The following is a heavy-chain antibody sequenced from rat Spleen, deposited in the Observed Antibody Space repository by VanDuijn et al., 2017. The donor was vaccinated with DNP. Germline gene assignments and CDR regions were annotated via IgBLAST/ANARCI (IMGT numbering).Heavy chain of an antibody. D-gene: IGHD1-1*01. CDR2: ISYDGSST. CDR3: AKITTVSYFDY. CDR1: GFTFSKYG. J-gene: IGHJ2*01. Sequence: EVQLVESGGGLVQPGRSMKLSCAASGFTFSKYGMAWVRQAPKKGLEWVATISYDGSSTYYRDSVKGRFTISRDNAKSTLYLQMDSLRSEDTATYYCAKITTVSYFDYWGQGVMVTVSS. V-gene: IGHV5-7*01.